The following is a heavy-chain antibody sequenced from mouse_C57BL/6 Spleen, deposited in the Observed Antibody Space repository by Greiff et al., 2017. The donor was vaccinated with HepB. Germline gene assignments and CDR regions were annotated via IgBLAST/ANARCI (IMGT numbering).Heavy chain of an antibody. J-gene: IGHJ4*01. D-gene: IGHD1-1*01. CDR2: IYPGDGDT. V-gene: IGHV1-82*01. CDR3: ARTTVVAWDYYAMDY. CDR1: GYAFSSSW. Sequence: VQLQQSGPELVKPWASVKISCKASGYAFSSSWMNWVKQSPGKGLEWIGRIYPGDGDTNYNGKFKGKATLTADKSSSTAYMQLSSLTSEDSAVYFCARTTVVAWDYYAMDYWGQGTSVTVSS.